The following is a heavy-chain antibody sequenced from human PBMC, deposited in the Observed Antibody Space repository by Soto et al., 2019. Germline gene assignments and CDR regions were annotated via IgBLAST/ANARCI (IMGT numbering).Heavy chain of an antibody. J-gene: IGHJ5*02. CDR2: ISGNGLTI. Sequence: PGGSLRLSCAASGFIFSDYEINWVRQAPGKGLEWVSSISGNGLTIYYADSVKGRFTISRDNAKNALYLQMNSLGVEDTAVYYCARGPYRNTYNWFDSWGQGTLVTVSS. D-gene: IGHD5-12*01. CDR3: ARGPYRNTYNWFDS. V-gene: IGHV3-48*03. CDR1: GFIFSDYE.